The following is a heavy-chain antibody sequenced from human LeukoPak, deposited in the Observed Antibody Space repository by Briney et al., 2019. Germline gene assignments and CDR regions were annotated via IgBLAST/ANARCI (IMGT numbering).Heavy chain of an antibody. Sequence: EPSETLSLTCAVYGGSFSGYYWSWLRQPPGKGLEWIGEINHSGSTNYNPSLKSRVTISVDTSKNQFSLKLSSVTAADTAVYYCAGLDIVVVPAQFGMDVWGQGTTVTVSS. V-gene: IGHV4-34*01. J-gene: IGHJ6*02. D-gene: IGHD2-2*01. CDR3: AGLDIVVVPAQFGMDV. CDR2: INHSGST. CDR1: GGSFSGYY.